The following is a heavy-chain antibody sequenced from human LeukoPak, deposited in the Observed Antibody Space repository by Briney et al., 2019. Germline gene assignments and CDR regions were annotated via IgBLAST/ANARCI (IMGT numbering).Heavy chain of an antibody. CDR3: ARDVKRYCSGGSCYSGSYE. V-gene: IGHV3-30*03. Sequence: GGSLRLSCAASGFTFSNYGIYWVRQAPGKGLEWVAGISDDGSNKYYADSVKGRFTIARDNTKNTLYLQMNSLRAEDTAVYYCARDVKRYCSGGSCYSGSYEWGQGTLVTVSS. J-gene: IGHJ4*02. CDR1: GFTFSNYG. D-gene: IGHD2-15*01. CDR2: ISDDGSNK.